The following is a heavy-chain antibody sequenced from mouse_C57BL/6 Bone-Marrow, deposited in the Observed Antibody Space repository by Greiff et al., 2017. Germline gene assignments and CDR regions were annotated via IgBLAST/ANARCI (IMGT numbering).Heavy chain of an antibody. CDR2: IYPGSGST. CDR1: GYTFTSYW. J-gene: IGHJ2*01. Sequence: QVQLQQSGAELVKPGASVKMSCKASGYTFTSYWITWVKQRPGQGLEWIGDIYPGSGSTNYNEKFKSKATLTVDTSSSTAYMQLSSLTSEDSAVYYCAREDYYGSSSDYWGQGTTLTVSS. D-gene: IGHD1-1*01. CDR3: AREDYYGSSSDY. V-gene: IGHV1-55*01.